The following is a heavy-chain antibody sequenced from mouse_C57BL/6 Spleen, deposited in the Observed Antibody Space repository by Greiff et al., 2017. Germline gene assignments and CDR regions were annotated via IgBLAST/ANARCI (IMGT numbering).Heavy chain of an antibody. D-gene: IGHD2-5*01. V-gene: IGHV1-52*01. CDR3: ARPHYYSNFDY. CDR1: GYTFTSYW. Sequence: QVQLQQPGAELVRPGSSVKLSCKASGYTFTSYWMHWVKQRPIQGLEWIGNIDPSDSETHYNQKFKDKATLTVDKSSSTAYMQLSSLTSEDSAVYYCARPHYYSNFDYWGQGTTLTVSS. J-gene: IGHJ2*01. CDR2: IDPSDSET.